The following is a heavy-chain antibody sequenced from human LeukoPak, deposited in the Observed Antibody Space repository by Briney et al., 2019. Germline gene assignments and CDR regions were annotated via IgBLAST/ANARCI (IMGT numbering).Heavy chain of an antibody. CDR3: ARDDGYSSGWYRTYYFDY. CDR1: GYTFTSYY. J-gene: IGHJ4*02. D-gene: IGHD6-19*01. Sequence: ASVKVSCKASGYTFTSYYMHWVRQAPGQGLEWMGIINPSGGSTSYAQKFQGRVTMTRDTSTSTVYMELSSLRSEDTAVYYRARDDGYSSGWYRTYYFDYWGQGTLVTVSS. CDR2: INPSGGST. V-gene: IGHV1-46*01.